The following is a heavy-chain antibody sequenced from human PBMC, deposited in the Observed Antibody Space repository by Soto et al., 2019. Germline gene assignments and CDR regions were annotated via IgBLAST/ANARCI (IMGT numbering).Heavy chain of an antibody. D-gene: IGHD2-8*01. CDR1: GFTLSDYY. CDR2: ISSSSSYT. CDR3: ARDVSHAVRAFDI. Sequence: LRLSCAVSGFTLSDYYMSWIRQAPGKGLEWVSNISSSSSYTNYADSVKGRFTISRDNAKKSLYLQMNSLRAEDTAVYYCARDVSHAVRAFDIWGQGTTV. V-gene: IGHV3-11*06. J-gene: IGHJ3*02.